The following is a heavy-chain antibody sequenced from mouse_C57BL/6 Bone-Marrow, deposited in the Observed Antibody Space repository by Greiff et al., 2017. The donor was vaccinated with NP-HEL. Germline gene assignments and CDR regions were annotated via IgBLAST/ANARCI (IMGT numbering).Heavy chain of an antibody. CDR1: GYTFTDYY. V-gene: IGHV1-19*01. D-gene: IGHD1-1*01. Sequence: EVQLQESGPVLVKPGASVKMSCKASGYTFTDYYMNWVKQSHGKSLEWIGVINPYNGGTSYNQKFKGKATLTVDKSSSTAYMELNSLTSEDSAVYYCAREGTTVGYFDVWGTGTTVTVSS. J-gene: IGHJ1*03. CDR3: AREGTTVGYFDV. CDR2: INPYNGGT.